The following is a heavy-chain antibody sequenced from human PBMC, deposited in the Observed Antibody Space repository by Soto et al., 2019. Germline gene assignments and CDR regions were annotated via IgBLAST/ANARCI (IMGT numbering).Heavy chain of an antibody. V-gene: IGHV5-51*01. Sequence: GESLKISCQGSGYRFSSYWIAWVRQMPGKGLEWMGIIYPGDSDTIYSPSFQGQVTFSVDKSTSTAYLQWSSLKASDTATYYCARSPRSSPYFDYWGQGALVTVSS. CDR2: IYPGDSDT. CDR1: GYRFSSYW. D-gene: IGHD6-13*01. CDR3: ARSPRSSPYFDY. J-gene: IGHJ4*02.